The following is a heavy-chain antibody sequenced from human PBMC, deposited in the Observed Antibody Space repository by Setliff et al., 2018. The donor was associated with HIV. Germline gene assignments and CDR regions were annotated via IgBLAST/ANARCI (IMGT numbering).Heavy chain of an antibody. J-gene: IGHJ4*02. V-gene: IGHV4-39*01. CDR2: MYYSGST. D-gene: IGHD2-21*01. CDR1: GGSISSGTYY. CDR3: ARHVTVVAYFETLAGSFNY. Sequence: SETLSLTCTVSGGSISSGTYYWGWIRQPPGKGLEYIGTMYYSGSTYYNPSLRSRVTISVDTSKNHISLRLSSVTAADTAVHYCARHVTVVAYFETLAGSFNYWGQGTLVTVSS.